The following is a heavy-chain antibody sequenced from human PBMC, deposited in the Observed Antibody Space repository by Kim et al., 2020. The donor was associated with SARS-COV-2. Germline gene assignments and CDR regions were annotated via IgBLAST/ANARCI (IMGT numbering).Heavy chain of an antibody. CDR2: IRSKAYGGTT. Sequence: GGSLRLSCTASGFTFGDYAMSWFRQAPGKGLEWVGFIRSKAYGGTTEYVASVKGRFTISRDDSKSIAYLQMNSLKTEDTAVYYCTRDPYGSGSYSSDWGQGTLVTVSS. D-gene: IGHD3-10*01. J-gene: IGHJ4*02. CDR3: TRDPYGSGSYSSD. V-gene: IGHV3-49*03. CDR1: GFTFGDYA.